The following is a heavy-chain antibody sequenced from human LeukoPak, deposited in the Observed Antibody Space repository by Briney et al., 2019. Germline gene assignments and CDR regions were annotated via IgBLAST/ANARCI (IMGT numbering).Heavy chain of an antibody. CDR3: ARGSTMIIVISPGAFDI. CDR2: IYSGGNA. CDR1: GFTVSSNY. D-gene: IGHD3-22*01. V-gene: IGHV3-53*01. Sequence: GGSLRPSCAASGFTVSSNYMSWVRQAPGKGLEWVSVIYSGGNACYADSVKGRFTLSRDNSKNTLYLQMNSLRAEDTAVYYCARGSTMIIVISPGAFDIWGQGTMVTVSS. J-gene: IGHJ3*02.